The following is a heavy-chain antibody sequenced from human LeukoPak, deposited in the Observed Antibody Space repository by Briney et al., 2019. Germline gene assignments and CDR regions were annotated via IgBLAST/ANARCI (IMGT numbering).Heavy chain of an antibody. Sequence: GESLKISCKGSGYSFTYWIGWVRQMPGKGLEWMGIIYSGDSHTKYSPSFQGRVTISADKSISTAYLQWSSLEASDTAMYYCARPSPTYDSIGFDAFDIWGQGTMVTVSS. CDR3: ARPSPTYDSIGFDAFDI. J-gene: IGHJ3*02. V-gene: IGHV5-51*01. CDR2: IYSGDSHT. CDR1: GYSFTYW. D-gene: IGHD3-22*01.